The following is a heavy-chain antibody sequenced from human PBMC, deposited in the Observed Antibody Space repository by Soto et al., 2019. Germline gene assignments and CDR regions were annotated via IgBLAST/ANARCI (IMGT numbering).Heavy chain of an antibody. Sequence: ASVKVSCKASGYTFNYYGISWVRQAPGQGLEWVGWISAHNGDTKYAQNLQGRLTLTTDTSASTAYMELTSLTSDDTAVYYCARDWSRYFDSSGLMWFYWGQGTLVTVSS. D-gene: IGHD3-22*01. CDR2: ISAHNGDT. V-gene: IGHV1-18*04. CDR1: GYTFNYYG. CDR3: ARDWSRYFDSSGLMWFY. J-gene: IGHJ4*02.